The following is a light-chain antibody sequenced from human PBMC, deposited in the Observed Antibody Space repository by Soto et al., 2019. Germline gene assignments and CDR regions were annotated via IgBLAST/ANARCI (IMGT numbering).Light chain of an antibody. CDR3: QQSFSTGPWT. CDR1: QRICRF. V-gene: IGKV1-39*01. Sequence: DIQMTQSPFSLSASEGDIVTITCLASQRICRFLKWYQHKPGKAPRLLIYGASDLQSGVPSRFSGRASGTDFTLTISSLQPEDFATFFCQQSFSTGPWTFGQGTKVDIK. CDR2: GAS. J-gene: IGKJ1*01.